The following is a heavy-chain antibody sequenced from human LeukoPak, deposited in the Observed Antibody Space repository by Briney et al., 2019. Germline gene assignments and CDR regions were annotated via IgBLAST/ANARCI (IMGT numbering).Heavy chain of an antibody. V-gene: IGHV3-30*03. Sequence: GGSLRLSCAASGFSFGSHAMHWVRQAPGKGLEWLVVTSYDGTRQYYADFVRGRFTISRENAKNSLYLQMNSLRAEDTAVYYCARADYYDSSGYYSSTTDYWGQGTLVTVSS. J-gene: IGHJ4*02. CDR2: TSYDGTRQ. CDR1: GFSFGSHA. D-gene: IGHD3-22*01. CDR3: ARADYYDSSGYYSSTTDY.